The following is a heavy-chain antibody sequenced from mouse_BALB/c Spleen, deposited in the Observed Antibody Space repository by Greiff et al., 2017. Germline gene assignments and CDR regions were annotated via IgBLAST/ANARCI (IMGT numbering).Heavy chain of an antibody. D-gene: IGHD2-1*01. CDR2: IWGGGST. J-gene: IGHJ1*01. CDR3: AKNLYYGNYYWYFDV. CDR1: GFSLTDYG. V-gene: IGHV2-6-5*01. Sequence: VKLVESGPGLVAPSQSLSITCTVSGFSLTDYGVSWIRQPPGKGLEWLGVIWGGGSTYFNSALKSRLSISKDNSKSQVFLKMNSLQTDDTAMYYCAKNLYYGNYYWYFDVWGAGTTVTVSS.